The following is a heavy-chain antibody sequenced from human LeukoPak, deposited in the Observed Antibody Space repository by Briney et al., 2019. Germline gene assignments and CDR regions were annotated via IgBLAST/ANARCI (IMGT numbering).Heavy chain of an antibody. D-gene: IGHD5-18*01. Sequence: SGGSLRLSCVVSGFTFSDYAISWVRQPPEKGLDWVSVISGSAHKIRYADSVKGRFTISRDNSENTVYLQMNNLRAEDTALYYCAGRPTGYSSGYVYWGQGALVTVSS. V-gene: IGHV3-23*01. CDR2: ISGSAHKI. CDR1: GFTFSDYA. J-gene: IGHJ4*02. CDR3: AGRPTGYSSGYVY.